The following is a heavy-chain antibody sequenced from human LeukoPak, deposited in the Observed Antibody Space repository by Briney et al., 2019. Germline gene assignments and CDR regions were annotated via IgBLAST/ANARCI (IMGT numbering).Heavy chain of an antibody. Sequence: PGGSLRLSCAASGFTFSSYGMHWVRQAPGKGLEWVAVISYDGSNKYYADSVNGRFTISRDNSKNTLYLQMNSLRAEDTAVYYCAKDGYCSGGSCYYFDYWGQGTLVTVSS. D-gene: IGHD2-15*01. J-gene: IGHJ4*02. V-gene: IGHV3-30*18. CDR2: ISYDGSNK. CDR3: AKDGYCSGGSCYYFDY. CDR1: GFTFSSYG.